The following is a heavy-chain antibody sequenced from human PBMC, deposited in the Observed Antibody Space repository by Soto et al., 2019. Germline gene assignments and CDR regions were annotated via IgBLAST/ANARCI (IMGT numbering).Heavy chain of an antibody. J-gene: IGHJ4*02. CDR2: INAGNGNT. Sequence: ASVKVSCKASGYTFTDYYMHWVRQAPGQRLEWMGWINAGNGNTKYSQKFQGRVTITRDTSASTAYMELSSLRSEDTAVYYCARVPMYSSGWLFDYWGQGTLVTVSS. CDR3: ARVPMYSSGWLFDY. CDR1: GYTFTDYY. D-gene: IGHD6-19*01. V-gene: IGHV1-3*01.